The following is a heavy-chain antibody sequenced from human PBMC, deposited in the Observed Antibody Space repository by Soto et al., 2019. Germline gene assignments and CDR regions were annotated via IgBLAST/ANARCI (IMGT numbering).Heavy chain of an antibody. CDR1: GGTFSSYA. V-gene: IGHV1-69*13. J-gene: IGHJ6*02. D-gene: IGHD3-3*01. Sequence: SVKVSCKASGGTFSSYAISWVRQAPGQGLEWMGGIIPIFGTANYAQKFQGRVTITADESTSTAYMELSSLRSEDMAVYYCARDLTPNAYYDFWSGYYSPEGYYGMDVWGQGPTVTVSS. CDR3: ARDLTPNAYYDFWSGYYSPEGYYGMDV. CDR2: IIPIFGTA.